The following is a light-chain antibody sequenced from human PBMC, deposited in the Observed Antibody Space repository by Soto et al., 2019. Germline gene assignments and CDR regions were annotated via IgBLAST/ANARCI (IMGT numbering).Light chain of an antibody. CDR3: SSYTTGSTLYV. Sequence: QSALTQPASVSGSPGQSNTISCTGSSNDIGAYKYVSWYQQYPGKAHKLIIFEVSNRPSGVSNRFSGSKSGNTASLTIAGLQAEDEADYHCSSYTTGSTLYVFGGGTKLTV. CDR1: SNDIGAYKY. V-gene: IGLV2-14*01. CDR2: EVS. J-gene: IGLJ1*01.